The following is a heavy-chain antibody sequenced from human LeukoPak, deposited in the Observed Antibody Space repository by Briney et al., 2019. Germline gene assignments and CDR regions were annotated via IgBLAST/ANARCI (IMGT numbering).Heavy chain of an antibody. J-gene: IGHJ4*02. D-gene: IGHD6-6*01. CDR2: IYYGGTT. Sequence: SETLSLTCTVSGDSMTTTSHFWDWIRQPPGKGLEWIGSIYYGGTTYYNPSLKSRVTISVDTSKNQFSLKLSSVTAADTAVYYCARDPGSSSALSFDYWGQGTLVTVSS. V-gene: IGHV4-39*07. CDR1: GDSMTTTSHF. CDR3: ARDPGSSSALSFDY.